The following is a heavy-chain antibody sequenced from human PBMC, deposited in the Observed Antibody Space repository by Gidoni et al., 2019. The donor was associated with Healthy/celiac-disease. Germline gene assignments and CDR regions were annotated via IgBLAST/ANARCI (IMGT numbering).Heavy chain of an antibody. CDR2: IYYSGST. CDR3: ARDSSGYYQYWYFDL. V-gene: IGHV4-30-4*01. D-gene: IGHD3-22*01. CDR1: GGSISSGDYY. J-gene: IGHJ2*01. Sequence: QVQLQESGPGLVKPSQTLSLTCTVPGGSISSGDYYWSWIRQPPGKGLEWIGYIYYSGSTYYNPSLKSRVTISVDTSKNQFSLKLSSVTAADTAVYYCARDSSGYYQYWYFDLWGRGTLVTVSS.